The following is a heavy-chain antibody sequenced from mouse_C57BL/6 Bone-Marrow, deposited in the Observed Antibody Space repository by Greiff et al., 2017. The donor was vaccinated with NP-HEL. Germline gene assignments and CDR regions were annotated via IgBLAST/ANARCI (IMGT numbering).Heavy chain of an antibody. Sequence: EVHLVESGGGLVKPGGSLKLSCAASGFTFSSYAMSWVRQTPEKRLEWVATISDGGSYTYYPDNVKGRFTISRDNAKNNLYLQMSHLKSEDTAMYYCAREGVLRREYYFDYWGQGTTLTVSS. CDR3: AREGVLRREYYFDY. CDR2: ISDGGSYT. J-gene: IGHJ2*01. D-gene: IGHD2-12*01. CDR1: GFTFSSYA. V-gene: IGHV5-4*01.